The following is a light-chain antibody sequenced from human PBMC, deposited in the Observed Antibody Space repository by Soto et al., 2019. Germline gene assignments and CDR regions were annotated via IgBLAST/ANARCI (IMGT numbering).Light chain of an antibody. J-gene: IGKJ5*01. CDR3: HQYDGSPIT. Sequence: EIVLTQSPGTLSLSPGERATLSCRASQSVSSNYLAWYQHKPGQAPRLLISGISRRAPGISDRFSGDGSGTDFTLTISRLEPEDYAVYYCHQYDGSPITFGQGTRLEIK. CDR1: QSVSSNY. CDR2: GIS. V-gene: IGKV3-20*01.